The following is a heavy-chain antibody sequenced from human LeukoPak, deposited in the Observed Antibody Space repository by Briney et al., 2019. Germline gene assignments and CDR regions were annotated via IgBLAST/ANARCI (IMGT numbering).Heavy chain of an antibody. J-gene: IGHJ4*02. CDR3: ARDLSYGSGEF. V-gene: IGHV3-33*07. CDR1: GYTFSTYG. Sequence: PGGSLRLSCAASGYTFSTYGMYWVRQAPGKGLEWVAAIWYDSSKKIYADSVRGRFTISRDDSKSTLYLQMNSLRAEDTAVYYCARDLSYGSGEFWGQGTLVTVSS. D-gene: IGHD3-10*01. CDR2: IWYDSSKK.